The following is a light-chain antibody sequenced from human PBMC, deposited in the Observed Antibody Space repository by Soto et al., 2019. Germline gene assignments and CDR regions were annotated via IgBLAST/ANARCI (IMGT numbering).Light chain of an antibody. Sequence: IQMTQSPSSLSASVGDTVTITCRASQSISTYLTWYQQKPGKASKLLIYAAYTLQSGVPSRFSGSGSGTDFTLAISSLQPEDSATYYCLQDINYPWTFGQGTKVDIK. V-gene: IGKV1-6*01. CDR2: AAY. CDR3: LQDINYPWT. CDR1: QSISTY. J-gene: IGKJ1*01.